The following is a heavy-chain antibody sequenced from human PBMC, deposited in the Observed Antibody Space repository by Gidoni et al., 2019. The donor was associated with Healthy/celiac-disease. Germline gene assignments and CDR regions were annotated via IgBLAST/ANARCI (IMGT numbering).Heavy chain of an antibody. V-gene: IGHV4-59*01. CDR3: ARARRIPYYYYGMDV. CDR2: IYYSGST. Sequence: GTLSLTCTVSGGSISSYYWSWIRQPPGKGLEWIGYIYYSGSTNYNPSLKSRVTISVDTSKNQFSLKLSSVTAADTAVYYCARARRIPYYYYGMDVWGQGTTVTVSS. J-gene: IGHJ6*02. CDR1: GGSISSYY. D-gene: IGHD2-15*01.